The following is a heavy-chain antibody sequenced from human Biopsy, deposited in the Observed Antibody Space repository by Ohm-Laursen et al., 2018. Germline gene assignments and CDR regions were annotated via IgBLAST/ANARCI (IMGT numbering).Heavy chain of an antibody. J-gene: IGHJ3*02. CDR2: IFDDGAT. Sequence: GTLSLTCGVSGGSVRGYYWSWIRQTSGTGLAWIGHIFDDGATNYSPSPSLQGRVTLSIDTSENTFSLTLTSLPRADTGVYYCARVRGSGFFAFDIWGRGTTVSVSS. CDR1: GGSVRGYY. V-gene: IGHV4-59*02. CDR3: ARVRGSGFFAFDI. D-gene: IGHD3-3*01.